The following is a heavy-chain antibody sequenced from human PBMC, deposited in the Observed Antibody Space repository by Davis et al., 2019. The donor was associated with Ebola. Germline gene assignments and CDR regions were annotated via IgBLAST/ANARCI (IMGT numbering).Heavy chain of an antibody. V-gene: IGHV3-13*01. CDR2: IGTYADT. Sequence: GGSLRLSCAASGFTFSSYDMHWVRQAPGKRLEWVSGIGTYADTYYPASVKGRFTVSRVNAKNSFHLQMNSLRAEDTAVYYCARGDYYGSGTEPHFDYWGQGALVTVSS. CDR1: GFTFSSYD. D-gene: IGHD3-10*01. CDR3: ARGDYYGSGTEPHFDY. J-gene: IGHJ4*02.